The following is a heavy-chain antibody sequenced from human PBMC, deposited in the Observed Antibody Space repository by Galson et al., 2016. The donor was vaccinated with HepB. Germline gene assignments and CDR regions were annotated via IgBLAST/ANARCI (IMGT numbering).Heavy chain of an antibody. CDR3: ARRISGYYNS. D-gene: IGHD3-22*01. CDR1: GGSINTGGYH. J-gene: IGHJ4*02. Sequence: TLSLTCSVSGGSINTGGYHWSWIRQHPGKGLEWIGHIYYTGSTSYNPSLKSRLSISVDTSKHQFSLNLSSVTVADTAVYYCARRISGYYNSWGQGTLFTVSS. V-gene: IGHV4-31*03. CDR2: IYYTGST.